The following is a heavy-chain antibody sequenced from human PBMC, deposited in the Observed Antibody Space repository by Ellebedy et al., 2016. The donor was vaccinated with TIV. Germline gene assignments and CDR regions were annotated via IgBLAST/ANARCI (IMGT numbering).Heavy chain of an antibody. CDR2: ISSDGTNK. D-gene: IGHD5-12*01. J-gene: IGHJ4*02. V-gene: IGHV3-30*18. CDR1: RFTFSIFG. CDR3: AKDESGGDLPRPFDH. Sequence: GESLKISXAASRFTFSIFGLHWVRQAPGKGLEWVAIISSDGTNKYYADSVRGRFTISRDNSKNTLYLQMDSLGPEDTAIYYSAKDESGGDLPRPFDHWGQGTLVTVNS.